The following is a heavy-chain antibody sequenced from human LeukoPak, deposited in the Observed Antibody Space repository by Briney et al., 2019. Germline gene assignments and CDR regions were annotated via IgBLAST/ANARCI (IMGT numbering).Heavy chain of an antibody. D-gene: IGHD3-9*01. V-gene: IGHV3-33*01. Sequence: GGSLRLSCAASGFTFSRYGMHWVRQAPGKGLEWEAVIWYDGSNKYYADSVKGRFTISRDNSKNTLYLQMNSLRAEDTAVYYCARDGTNYDILTGPTLGMDVWGQGTTVTVSS. CDR3: ARDGTNYDILTGPTLGMDV. CDR2: IWYDGSNK. CDR1: GFTFSRYG. J-gene: IGHJ6*02.